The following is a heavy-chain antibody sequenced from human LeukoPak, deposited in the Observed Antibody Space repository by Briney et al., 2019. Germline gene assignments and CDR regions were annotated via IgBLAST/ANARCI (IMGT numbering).Heavy chain of an antibody. CDR3: ARGVQLEPDDAFDI. Sequence: PGGFLRLSCAASGFTFSSYWMSWVRQAPGKGLEWVANIKQDGSEKYYVDSVKGRFTISRDNAKNSLYLQMNSLRAEDTAVYYCARGVQLEPDDAFDIWGQGTMVTVSS. V-gene: IGHV3-7*04. CDR1: GFTFSSYW. J-gene: IGHJ3*02. D-gene: IGHD1-1*01. CDR2: IKQDGSEK.